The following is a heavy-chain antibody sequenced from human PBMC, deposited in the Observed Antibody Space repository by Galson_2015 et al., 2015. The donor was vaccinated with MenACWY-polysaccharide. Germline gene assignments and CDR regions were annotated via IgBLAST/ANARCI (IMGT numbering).Heavy chain of an antibody. Sequence: SVKVSCKASGYTFTNYEINWVRQAPGQGLEWMGWMNPNSGNTGFAQKFQGRVTMTRNTSINTAYMELSSLRSEDAAIYYCVRDPDPGARSGPDYWGQGTLVTVSS. J-gene: IGHJ4*02. D-gene: IGHD1-1*01. CDR1: GYTFTNYE. V-gene: IGHV1-8*01. CDR2: MNPNSGNT. CDR3: VRDPDPGARSGPDY.